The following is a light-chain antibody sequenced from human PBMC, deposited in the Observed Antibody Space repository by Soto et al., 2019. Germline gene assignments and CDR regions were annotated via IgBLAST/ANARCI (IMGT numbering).Light chain of an antibody. Sequence: ELVLKQSPGTLSLSPGERATLSCRASQSVSSSYLAWYQQKPGQAPRLLIYGASSRATGIPDRFSGSGSGTDFTLTISRLEPEDFAVYYCQQYGSSPSFGPGTKVDIK. V-gene: IGKV3-20*01. CDR2: GAS. J-gene: IGKJ3*01. CDR1: QSVSSSY. CDR3: QQYGSSPS.